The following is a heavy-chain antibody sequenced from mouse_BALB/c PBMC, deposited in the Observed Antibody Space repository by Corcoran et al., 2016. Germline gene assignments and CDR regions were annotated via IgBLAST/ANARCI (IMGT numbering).Heavy chain of an antibody. J-gene: IGHJ3*01. D-gene: IGHD1-1*01. Sequence: EVQLQQSGAELVKPGASVKLSCTAAGFNIKDTYMHWVKQRPEQGLEWIGRIDPANGNTKYDPKFQGKATITADTSSNTAYLQLSSLTSEDTAVYYWATSGPATIAYWGQGTLVTVSA. V-gene: IGHV14-3*02. CDR1: GFNIKDTY. CDR2: IDPANGNT. CDR3: ATSGPATIAY.